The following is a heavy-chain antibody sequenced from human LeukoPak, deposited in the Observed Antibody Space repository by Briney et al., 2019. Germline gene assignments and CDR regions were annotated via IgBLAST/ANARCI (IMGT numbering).Heavy chain of an antibody. CDR2: INPNSGGT. Sequence: ASVKVSCKASGYTFTGYYMHWVRQAPGQGLEWMGRINPNSGGTNYAQKFQGRVTITRDTSISTAYMELSRLRSDDTAVYYCARDYYGSGSYYGNFDYWGQGTLVTVSS. V-gene: IGHV1-2*06. J-gene: IGHJ4*02. CDR3: ARDYYGSGSYYGNFDY. D-gene: IGHD3-10*01. CDR1: GYTFTGYY.